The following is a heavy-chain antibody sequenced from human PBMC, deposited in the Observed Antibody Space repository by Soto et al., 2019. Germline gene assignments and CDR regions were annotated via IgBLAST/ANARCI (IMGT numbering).Heavy chain of an antibody. J-gene: IGHJ4*02. CDR2: FIPIFGTA. CDR3: ARESRYCSGGSCYFLPGIDY. V-gene: IGHV1-69*12. CDR1: GGTFSSDA. D-gene: IGHD2-15*01. Sequence: QVQLVQSGAEVKKPGASVKVSCKAAGGTFSSDAISWVRQAPGQGLEWMGGFIPIFGTANYAQRVQGRVTIHAAESARPASMELGSLRSEDTAVYYCARESRYCSGGSCYFLPGIDYWGQGTLVTVSS.